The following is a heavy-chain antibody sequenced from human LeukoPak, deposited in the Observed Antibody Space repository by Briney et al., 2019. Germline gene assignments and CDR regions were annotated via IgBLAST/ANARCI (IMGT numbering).Heavy chain of an antibody. CDR2: INHSGST. D-gene: IGHD6-13*01. J-gene: IGHJ5*02. V-gene: IGHV4-34*01. CDR3: ARGYSSSWYLNWFDP. CDR1: GGSFSGYY. Sequence: SETLSLACAVYGGSFSGYYWSWIRQPPGKGLEWIGEINHSGSTYYNPSLKSRVTILVDTSKNQFSLKLSSVTAADTAVYYCARGYSSSWYLNWFDPWGQGTLVTVSS.